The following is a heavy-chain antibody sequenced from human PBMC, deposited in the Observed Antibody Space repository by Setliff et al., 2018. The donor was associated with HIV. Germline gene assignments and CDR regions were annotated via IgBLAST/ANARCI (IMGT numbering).Heavy chain of an antibody. CDR2: IYYSGNT. V-gene: IGHV4-61*01. D-gene: IGHD4-17*01. J-gene: IGHJ4*02. CDR1: GGSFIGSSFQ. Sequence: PSETLSLTCTVSGGSFIGSSFQSTWIRQPPGKGLEWIGYIYYSGNTNYNPSLKSRVTLSIDTSKNQFSLNLHSVTAADTAVYYCARDPPGYGDSNDFWGQGTLVTVSS. CDR3: ARDPPGYGDSNDF.